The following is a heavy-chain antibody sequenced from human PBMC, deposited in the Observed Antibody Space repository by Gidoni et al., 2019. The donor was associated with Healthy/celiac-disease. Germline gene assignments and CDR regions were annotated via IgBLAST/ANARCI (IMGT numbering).Heavy chain of an antibody. CDR2: ISYDGSNK. CDR1: GFTFSSYG. CDR3: AKLPGPYYYDSRAYNPVDY. Sequence: QVQLVESGRGVVQPGRSLRLSCAASGFTFSSYGMHWVRQATGKGLEWVAVISYDGSNKYYADSVKGRFTISRDNSENTLYLQMNSLRAEDTAVYYCAKLPGPYYYDSRAYNPVDYWGQGTLVTVSS. V-gene: IGHV3-30*18. D-gene: IGHD3-22*01. J-gene: IGHJ4*02.